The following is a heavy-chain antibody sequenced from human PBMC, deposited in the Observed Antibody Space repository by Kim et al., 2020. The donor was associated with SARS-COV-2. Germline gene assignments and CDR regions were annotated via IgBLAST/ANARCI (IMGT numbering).Heavy chain of an antibody. V-gene: IGHV4-34*01. J-gene: IGHJ5*02. CDR2: T. D-gene: IGHD6-25*01. Sequence: TNYQQTIKGRVTISVDPSKNQVSLKLSSVTAADTAVYYCARRARQRGFDPWGQGTLVTVSS. CDR3: ARRARQRGFDP.